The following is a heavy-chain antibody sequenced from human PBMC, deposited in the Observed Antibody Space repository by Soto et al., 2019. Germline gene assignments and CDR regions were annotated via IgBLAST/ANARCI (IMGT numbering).Heavy chain of an antibody. CDR3: ARVGTTVTSYFDY. CDR1: GFTFSSYA. V-gene: IGHV3-30-3*01. CDR2: ISYDGSNK. Sequence: SLRLSCAASGFTFSSYAMHWVRQAPGKGLEWVAVISYDGSNKYYADSVKGRFTISRDNSKNTLYLQMNSLRAEDTAVYYCARVGTTVTSYFDYWGQGTLVTVSS. D-gene: IGHD4-17*01. J-gene: IGHJ4*02.